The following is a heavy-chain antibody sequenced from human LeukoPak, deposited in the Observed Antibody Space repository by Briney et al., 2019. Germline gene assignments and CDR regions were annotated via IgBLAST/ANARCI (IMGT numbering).Heavy chain of an antibody. V-gene: IGHV1-18*01. CDR2: ISAYNGNT. CDR3: ARDKAPLRDFDWSPYNWFDP. CDR1: RYTFTIYG. D-gene: IGHD3-9*01. J-gene: IGHJ5*02. Sequence: GPSVKVSCKASRYTFTIYGISSGPHAPGQGLEWMVWISAYNGNTNFAQKLQGRVTMTTDTSTSTAYMELRSLRSDDTAVYYCARDKAPLRDFDWSPYNWFDPWGQGTLVTVSS.